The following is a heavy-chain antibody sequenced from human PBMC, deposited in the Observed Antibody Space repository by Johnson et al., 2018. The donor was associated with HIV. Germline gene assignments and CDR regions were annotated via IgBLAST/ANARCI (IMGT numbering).Heavy chain of an antibody. V-gene: IGHV3-9*01. J-gene: IGHJ3*02. CDR1: GFIFDHYA. CDR2: IGWDGFTI. Sequence: VQLVESGGGLVQPGRSLRLSCAASGFIFDHYAMHWVRQGPGKGMEGVAGIGWDGFTIGYADSVKGRLTLSRDDATNSLYLQMHSLRTEDTALYYCAKDHNYGSYLLAFDIWGQGTMVTVSS. CDR3: AKDHNYGSYLLAFDI. D-gene: IGHD3-10*01.